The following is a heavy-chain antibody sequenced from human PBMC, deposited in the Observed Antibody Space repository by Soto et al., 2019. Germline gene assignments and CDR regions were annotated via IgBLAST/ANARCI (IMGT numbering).Heavy chain of an antibody. V-gene: IGHV3-21*01. Sequence: KQSPTLSLTCAASGFTFSSYSMNWVRQAPGKGLEWVSSISSASSYTYYADSVKGRFTISRDNAKNSLFLQMNSLRAEDTAVYYCARVKTGSAAGIGSPADYWGQGTLVTVSS. D-gene: IGHD6-13*01. CDR1: GFTFSSYS. J-gene: IGHJ4*02. CDR2: ISSASSYT. CDR3: ARVKTGSAAGIGSPADY.